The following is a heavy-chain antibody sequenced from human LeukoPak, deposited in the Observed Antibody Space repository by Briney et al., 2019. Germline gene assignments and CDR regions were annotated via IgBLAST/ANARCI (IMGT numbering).Heavy chain of an antibody. J-gene: IGHJ4*02. Sequence: GGSLRLSCAASGFTFRSYGMSWVRQAPGKGLEWVSAISGSGGSTYYAESVRGRFTISRDNSKNTLFLQMNSLRAEDEAVYYCAREGGQLWLLFDYDYWGQGTLVTVSS. CDR3: AREGGQLWLLFDYDY. CDR1: GFTFRSYG. CDR2: ISGSGGST. D-gene: IGHD5-18*01. V-gene: IGHV3-23*01.